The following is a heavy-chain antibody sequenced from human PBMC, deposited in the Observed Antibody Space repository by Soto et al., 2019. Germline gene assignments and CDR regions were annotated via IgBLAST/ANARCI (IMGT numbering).Heavy chain of an antibody. J-gene: IGHJ6*02. CDR3: ARWGETNYGGNSAYGMDV. CDR1: GYTFTGYY. Sequence: ASVKVSCKASGYTFTGYYMHWVRQAPGQGLEWMGWINPNSGGTNYAQKFQGWVTMTRDTSISTAYMELSRLRSDDTAVYYCARWGETNYGGNSAYGMDVWGQGTTVTVS. CDR2: INPNSGGT. D-gene: IGHD4-17*01. V-gene: IGHV1-2*04.